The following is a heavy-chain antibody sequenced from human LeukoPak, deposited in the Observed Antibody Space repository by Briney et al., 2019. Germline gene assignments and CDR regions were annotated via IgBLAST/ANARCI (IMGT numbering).Heavy chain of an antibody. V-gene: IGHV3-64D*09. CDR1: GFTFSSYA. CDR2: ISSNGGST. CDR3: VKVPYYYDSSGYPRRDAFDI. D-gene: IGHD3-22*01. J-gene: IGHJ3*02. Sequence: PGGSLRLSCSASGFTFSSYAMHWVRQAPGKGLEYVSAISSNGGSTYYADLVKGRFTISRDNSKNTLYLQMSSLRAEDTAVYYCVKVPYYYDSSGYPRRDAFDIWGQGTMVTVSS.